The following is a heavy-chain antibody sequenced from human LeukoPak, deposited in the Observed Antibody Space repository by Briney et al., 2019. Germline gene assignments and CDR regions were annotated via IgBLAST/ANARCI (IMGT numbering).Heavy chain of an antibody. V-gene: IGHV1-8*01. Sequence: ASVKVSCKASGYTFTSYGINWVRQATGQGLEWMGWMNPNSGNTGYAQKFQGRVTMTRNTSISTAYMELSSLRSEDTAVYYCARGAVGYGDYDDWGQGTLVTVSP. CDR3: ARGAVGYGDYDD. D-gene: IGHD4-17*01. CDR2: MNPNSGNT. CDR1: GYTFTSYG. J-gene: IGHJ4*02.